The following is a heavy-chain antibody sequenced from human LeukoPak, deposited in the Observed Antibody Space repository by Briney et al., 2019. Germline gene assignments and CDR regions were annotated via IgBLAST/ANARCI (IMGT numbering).Heavy chain of an antibody. CDR2: ISSGSSYI. V-gene: IGHV3-21*01. CDR1: GFTFSSYS. D-gene: IGHD6-19*01. CDR3: ARDLQTGYSSGGFGY. Sequence: GGSLRLSCAASGFTFSSYSMNWVRQAPGKGLEWVSSISSGSSYIYYADSVKGRFTISRDNAKNSLYLQMNSLRAEDTAVYYCARDLQTGYSSGGFGYWGQGTLVTVSS. J-gene: IGHJ4*02.